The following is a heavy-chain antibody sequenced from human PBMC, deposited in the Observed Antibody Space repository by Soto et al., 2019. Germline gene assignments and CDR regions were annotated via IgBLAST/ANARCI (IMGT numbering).Heavy chain of an antibody. CDR3: ERGGVLRYFDWFQY. D-gene: IGHD3-9*01. CDR1: GGSISSYY. Sequence: PSETLSLTCTVSGGSISSYYWSWIRQPPGKGLEWIGYIYCSGSTNYNPSLKSRVTISVDTSKNQFSLKLSSVTAADTAVYYCERGGVLRYFDWFQYWGQGTLVTVSS. J-gene: IGHJ4*02. V-gene: IGHV4-59*12. CDR2: IYCSGST.